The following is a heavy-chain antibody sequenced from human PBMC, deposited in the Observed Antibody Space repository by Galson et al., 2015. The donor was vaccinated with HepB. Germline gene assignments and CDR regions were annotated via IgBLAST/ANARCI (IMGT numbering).Heavy chain of an antibody. CDR1: GFAFDSHA. J-gene: IGHJ5*01. D-gene: IGHD5-18*01. CDR3: AKGYGLFDS. V-gene: IGHV3-23*01. Sequence: SLRLSCAASGFAFDSHAMSWVRQAPGRGLEWISGITGKGDSTFYADSVKGRFTVSKDNSNNMLYLQMNSLRAEDARLYFCAKGYGLFDSWGQGILVTVSS. CDR2: ITGKGDST.